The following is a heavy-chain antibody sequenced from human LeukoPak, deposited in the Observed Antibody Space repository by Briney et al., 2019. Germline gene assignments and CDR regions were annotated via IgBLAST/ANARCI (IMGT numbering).Heavy chain of an antibody. J-gene: IGHJ5*02. V-gene: IGHV4-39*07. CDR3: ARADPIVVVVAAPDNWFDP. CDR1: GGSISSSSYY. D-gene: IGHD2-15*01. CDR2: IYYSGST. Sequence: SETLSLTCTVSGGSISSSSYYWGWIRQPPGKGLEWIGSIYYSGSTYYNPSLKSRVTISVDTSKNQFSLKLSSVTAADTAVYYCARADPIVVVVAAPDNWFDPWGQGTLVTVSS.